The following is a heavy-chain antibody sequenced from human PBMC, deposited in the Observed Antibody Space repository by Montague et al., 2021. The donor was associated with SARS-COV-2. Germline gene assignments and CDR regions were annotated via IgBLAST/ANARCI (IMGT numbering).Heavy chain of an antibody. CDR1: GGSISSGGYY. CDR2: IYYSGST. V-gene: IGHV4-31*03. J-gene: IGHJ3*02. CDR3: ARVQGITMIVVVIGAFDI. Sequence: TLSLTCTVSGGSISSGGYYWSWIRQHPGKGLEWIGYIYYSGSTYHNLSLKSRVTISVDTSKNQFSLKLSSVTAADTAVYYCARVQGITMIVVVIGAFDIWGQGTMVTVSS. D-gene: IGHD3-22*01.